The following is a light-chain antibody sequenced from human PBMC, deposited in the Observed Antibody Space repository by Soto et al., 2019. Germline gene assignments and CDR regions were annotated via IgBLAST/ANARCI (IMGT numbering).Light chain of an antibody. J-gene: IGLJ2*01. CDR1: DSNIGASYD. Sequence: QSVLTQPPSVSGAPGQRVTITCTGSDSNIGASYDVNWYQHLPGAAPKLLIYETDNRPSGFPDRFSASRSGASASLAIAELQTGDEGDYYCQSYGSGLSVVFGGGTKLTVL. CDR3: QSYGSGLSVV. CDR2: ETD. V-gene: IGLV1-40*01.